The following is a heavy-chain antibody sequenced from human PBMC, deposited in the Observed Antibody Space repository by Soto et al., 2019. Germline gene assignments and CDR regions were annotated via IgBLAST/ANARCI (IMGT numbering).Heavy chain of an antibody. Sequence: SVKVSCKASGGTFSSYAISWVRQAPGRGLEWMGGIIPIFGTANYAQKFQGRVTITADESTSTAYMELSSLRSEDTAVYYCARELGRRDYYYGMGVCGQCTTVTVSS. D-gene: IGHD1-1*01. CDR1: GGTFSSYA. CDR2: IIPIFGTA. CDR3: ARELGRRDYYYGMGV. J-gene: IGHJ6*01. V-gene: IGHV1-69*13.